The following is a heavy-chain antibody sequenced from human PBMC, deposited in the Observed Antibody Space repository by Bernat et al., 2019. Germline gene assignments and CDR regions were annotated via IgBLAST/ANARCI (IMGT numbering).Heavy chain of an antibody. CDR3: AKDWFGDPSDEDV. CDR2: ISYDGSNK. J-gene: IGHJ6*02. CDR1: GFTFSSYA. D-gene: IGHD3-10*01. Sequence: QVQLVESGGGVVQPGRSLRLSCAASGFTFSSYAMHWVRQAPGKGLEWVAVISYDGSNKYYADSVKGRFTISRDNSKNTLYLQMNSLRAEDTAVYYCAKDWFGDPSDEDVWGQGTTVTVSS. V-gene: IGHV3-30-3*01.